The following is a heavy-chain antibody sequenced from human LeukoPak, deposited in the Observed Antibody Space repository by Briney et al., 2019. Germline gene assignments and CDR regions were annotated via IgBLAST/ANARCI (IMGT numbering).Heavy chain of an antibody. V-gene: IGHV1-46*01. D-gene: IGHD3-22*01. CDR2: IDPSGGST. CDR1: GYTFTSYY. J-gene: IGHJ4*02. Sequence: VASVKVSCKASGYTFTSYYMHWVRQAPGQGLEWMGIIDPSGGSTSYAQKFQGRVNMTRDTSTSTVYMELSSLRSEDRAVYYCARAYYYDSSGYPVYFDYWGQGTLVTVFS. CDR3: ARAYYYDSSGYPVYFDY.